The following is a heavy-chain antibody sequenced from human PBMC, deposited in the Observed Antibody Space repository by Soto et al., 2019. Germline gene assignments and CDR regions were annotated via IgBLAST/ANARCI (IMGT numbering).Heavy chain of an antibody. CDR1: GFTFSTYG. CDR3: AKEYGSTWIDH. CDR2: MSYDGTKT. Sequence: TLSLSCAASGFTFSTYGMHGVRQAPGKGLEWVAAMSYDGTKTYYVDSVKGRFSISRDNSRDTLFLQLNSLRHEDTAVYYCAKEYGSTWIDHWGQGTLVTVSS. V-gene: IGHV3-30*18. J-gene: IGHJ4*02. D-gene: IGHD6-13*01.